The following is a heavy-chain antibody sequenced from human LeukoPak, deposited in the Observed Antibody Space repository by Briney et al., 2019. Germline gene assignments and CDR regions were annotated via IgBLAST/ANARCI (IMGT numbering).Heavy chain of an antibody. D-gene: IGHD1-7*01. CDR3: ASPYNWNYGFDP. CDR2: IGSSGGGI. Sequence: GGSLRLSCAASGFTFSTYTMYWVRHPPGKRLEWVSIIGSSGGGIHYADSVKGRFTISRDNSKEMLYLEMNDLRTEDTALYYCASPYNWNYGFDPWGQGTLVTVSS. J-gene: IGHJ5*02. CDR1: GFTFSTYT. V-gene: IGHV3-23*01.